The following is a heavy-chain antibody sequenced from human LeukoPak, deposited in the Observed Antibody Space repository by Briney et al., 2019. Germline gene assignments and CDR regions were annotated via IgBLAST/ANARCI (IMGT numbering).Heavy chain of an antibody. CDR2: ISGSGGST. CDR3: AKDPGFLRPYWFDP. J-gene: IGHJ5*02. Sequence: PGGSLRLSCAASGFTVSSNYMSWVRQAPGKGLEWVSAISGSGGSTYYADSVKGRFTISRDNSKNTLYLQMNSLRAEDTAVYYCAKDPGFLRPYWFDPWGQGTLVTVSS. D-gene: IGHD3-10*01. V-gene: IGHV3-23*01. CDR1: GFTVSSNY.